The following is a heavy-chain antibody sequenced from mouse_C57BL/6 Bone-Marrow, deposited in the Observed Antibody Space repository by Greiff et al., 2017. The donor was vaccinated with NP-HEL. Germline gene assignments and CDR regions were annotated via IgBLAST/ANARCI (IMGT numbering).Heavy chain of an antibody. CDR2: IWSGGST. Sequence: VMLVESGPGLVQPSQSLSITCTVSGFSLTSYGVHWVRQSPGKGLEWLGVIWSGGSTDYNAAFISRLSISKDNSKSQVFFKMNSLQADDTAIYYCARRGRSNYVEGAMDYWGQGTSVTVSS. V-gene: IGHV2-2*01. J-gene: IGHJ4*01. D-gene: IGHD2-5*01. CDR1: GFSLTSYG. CDR3: ARRGRSNYVEGAMDY.